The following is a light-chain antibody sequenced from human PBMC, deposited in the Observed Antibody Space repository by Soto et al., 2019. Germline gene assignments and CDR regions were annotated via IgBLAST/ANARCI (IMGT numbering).Light chain of an antibody. J-gene: IGKJ1*01. CDR1: QSISSW. Sequence: DIPMTQSPSTLSASVGDRVTITCRASQSISSWLAWYQQKPGKAPKLLIYDASSLESGVPSRFSGSGSGTEFTLTISSLQPDDFATYYCQQYNSYSGTFGQGSKVDIK. CDR3: QQYNSYSGT. V-gene: IGKV1-5*01. CDR2: DAS.